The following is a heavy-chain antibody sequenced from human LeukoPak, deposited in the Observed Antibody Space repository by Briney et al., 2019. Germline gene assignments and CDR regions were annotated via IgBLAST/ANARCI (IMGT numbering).Heavy chain of an antibody. Sequence: GASVKVSCKAYGYTFISNYLNWVRQAPGQGLEWVGIINPSGGSPSYAQKFQGRVTMTRDMSTSTVYMTLSSLKPEDTAVYYCARGGQVAPQPGNWFDPWGQGTLVTVSS. J-gene: IGHJ5*02. CDR1: GYTFISNY. D-gene: IGHD2-2*01. CDR2: INPSGGSP. CDR3: ARGGQVAPQPGNWFDP. V-gene: IGHV1-46*01.